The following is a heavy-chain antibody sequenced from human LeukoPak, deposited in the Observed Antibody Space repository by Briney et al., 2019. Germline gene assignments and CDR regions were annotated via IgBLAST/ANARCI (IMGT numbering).Heavy chain of an antibody. Sequence: GGSLRLSCAASGFTFNNYAMSWVRQAPGKGLEWVSALSASGGYTYYADSVKGRFTISRDNSKNTLYLQMNSLRAEDTAVYYCAKELLWFGEEFDYWGQGTLVTVSS. D-gene: IGHD3-10*01. J-gene: IGHJ4*02. CDR2: LSASGGYT. CDR3: AKELLWFGEEFDY. CDR1: GFTFNNYA. V-gene: IGHV3-23*01.